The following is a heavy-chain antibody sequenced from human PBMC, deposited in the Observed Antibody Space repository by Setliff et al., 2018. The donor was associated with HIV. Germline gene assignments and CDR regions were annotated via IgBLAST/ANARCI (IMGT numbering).Heavy chain of an antibody. J-gene: IGHJ3*02. CDR3: ARQSGYTRGWDIFGVVAGSFDI. V-gene: IGHV4-39*01. CDR1: GGSIKSSSYY. CDR2: IYYSGNT. Sequence: PSETLSLTCTVSGGSIKSSSYYWGWIRQPPGKGLEWIGSIYYSGNTYYNPSLKSRVTISEDTSKNQFSLRLNSVTAADTAVYYCARQSGYTRGWDIFGVVAGSFDIWGLGTMVTVSS. D-gene: IGHD3-3*01.